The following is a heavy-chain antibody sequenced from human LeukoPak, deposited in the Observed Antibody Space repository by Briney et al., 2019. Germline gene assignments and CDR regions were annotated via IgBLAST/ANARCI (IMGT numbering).Heavy chain of an antibody. CDR3: ARVGEKLSYYYFDY. CDR2: IYTSGST. Sequence: SETLSLTCTVSGGSINSYYWSWIRQPAGKGLEWVGRIYTSGSTNYKPSLKSRVTVSVDTSKNQFSLKLSSVTAADTAVYYCARVGEKLSYYYFDYWGQGTLVTVSS. V-gene: IGHV4-4*07. D-gene: IGHD2-21*01. CDR1: GGSINSYY. J-gene: IGHJ4*02.